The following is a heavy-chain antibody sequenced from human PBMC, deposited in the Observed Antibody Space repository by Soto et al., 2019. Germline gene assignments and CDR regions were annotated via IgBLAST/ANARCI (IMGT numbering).Heavy chain of an antibody. CDR2: IWYDGSNK. V-gene: IGHV3-33*01. CDR1: GFTFSSYG. D-gene: IGHD2-2*02. Sequence: LRLSCAASGFTFSSYGMHWVRQAPGKGLEWVAVIWYDGSNKYYADSVKGRFTISRDNSKNTLYLQMNSLRAEDTAVYYCARDLTDAAISAYFDYWGQGTLVTVSS. CDR3: ARDLTDAAISAYFDY. J-gene: IGHJ4*02.